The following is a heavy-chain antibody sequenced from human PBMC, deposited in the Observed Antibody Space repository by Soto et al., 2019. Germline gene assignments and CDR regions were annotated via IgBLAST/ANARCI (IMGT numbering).Heavy chain of an antibody. Sequence: GGSLRLSCAASGFTFGTYAMSWVRQAPGKGPEWVSAISGSGGSTYYADSVKGRFTISRDNSKNTLYLQMNSLRAEDTAVYYCAKVWDGYNEGYFDYWGQGTLVTVSS. D-gene: IGHD5-12*01. CDR3: AKVWDGYNEGYFDY. J-gene: IGHJ4*02. CDR1: GFTFGTYA. V-gene: IGHV3-23*01. CDR2: ISGSGGST.